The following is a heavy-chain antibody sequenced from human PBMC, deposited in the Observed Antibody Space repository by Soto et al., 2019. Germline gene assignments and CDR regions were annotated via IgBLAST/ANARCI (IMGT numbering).Heavy chain of an antibody. Sequence: EVQLVESGGGLVQPGGSLRLSCAASGFTLSGRSMHWVHQAPGKGLVYVSGIDSSGTDSSYADSVKGRFTSSRDNAKNMLFLQMNSLRVEDTAVYYCARGWFGPDVWGKGTTVTVSS. V-gene: IGHV3-74*01. CDR1: GFTLSGRS. CDR2: IDSSGTDS. J-gene: IGHJ6*04. CDR3: ARGWFGPDV. D-gene: IGHD3-10*01.